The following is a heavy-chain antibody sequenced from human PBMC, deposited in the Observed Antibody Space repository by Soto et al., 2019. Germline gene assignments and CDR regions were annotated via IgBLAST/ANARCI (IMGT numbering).Heavy chain of an antibody. CDR3: ARGRFWSGSFRYYYYMDV. V-gene: IGHV4-34*01. CDR2: INHSGST. D-gene: IGHD3-3*01. Sequence: SETLSLTCAVYGGSFSGYYWSWIRRPPGKGLEWIGEINHSGSTNYNPSLKSRVTISVDTSKNQFSLKLSSVTAADTAVYYCARGRFWSGSFRYYYYMDVWGKGTTVTVSS. CDR1: GGSFSGYY. J-gene: IGHJ6*03.